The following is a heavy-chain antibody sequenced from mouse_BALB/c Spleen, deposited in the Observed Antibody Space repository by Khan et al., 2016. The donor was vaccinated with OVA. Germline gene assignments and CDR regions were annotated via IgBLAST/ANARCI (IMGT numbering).Heavy chain of an antibody. Sequence: VQLKESGPGLVKPSQSLSLTCTVTGYSITSDYAWNWIRQFPGNKLEWMGYISYSGCTSYNPSLKSRISITRTTSKNQFFLQLNSVATGDTATYYCARDDHYAMDYWGQGTSVTVSS. CDR1: GYSITSDYA. V-gene: IGHV3-2*02. CDR2: ISYSGCT. J-gene: IGHJ4*01. D-gene: IGHD2-3*01. CDR3: ARDDHYAMDY.